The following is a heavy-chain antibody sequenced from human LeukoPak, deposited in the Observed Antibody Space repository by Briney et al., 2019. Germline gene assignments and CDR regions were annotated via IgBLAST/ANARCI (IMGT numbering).Heavy chain of an antibody. Sequence: SETLSLTCTVSGGSISSYYWSWIWHPPGKGLEWIAYISDIGSINYNPSLTSRVTISLDRSKNQFSLKLSSVTAADTAVYYCAGHHPRNTVDFWGQGTLVTVSS. D-gene: IGHD2/OR15-2a*01. J-gene: IGHJ4*02. CDR3: AGHHPRNTVDF. CDR2: ISDIGSI. CDR1: GGSISSYY. V-gene: IGHV4-59*08.